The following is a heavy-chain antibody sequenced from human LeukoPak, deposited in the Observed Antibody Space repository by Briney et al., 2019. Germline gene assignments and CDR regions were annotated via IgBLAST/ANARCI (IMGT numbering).Heavy chain of an antibody. CDR3: ARATDWFGEFDY. CDR1: GFTFDDYG. Sequence: GGSLRLSCAASGFTFDDYGMSWVRQAPGKGLEWVSGINWNGGSTGYADSVKGRFTISRDNDKNSLYLQMNSLRAEDTALYHCARATDWFGEFDYWGQGTLVTVSS. D-gene: IGHD3-10*01. V-gene: IGHV3-20*01. J-gene: IGHJ4*02. CDR2: INWNGGST.